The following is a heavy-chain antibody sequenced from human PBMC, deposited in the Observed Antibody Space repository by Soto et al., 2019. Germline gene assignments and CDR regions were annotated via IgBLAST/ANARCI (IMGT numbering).Heavy chain of an antibody. CDR2: ISYDESTT. V-gene: IGHV3-74*01. J-gene: IGHJ4*02. D-gene: IGHD5-18*01. CDR1: GFTFSRYW. Sequence: VGSLRLSCAASGFTFSRYWMHWVRQAPGKGLVWVSRISYDESTTDYADSVKGRFTIPRDSAKNTLYLQMNSLRAEGTAVYFCARGGANTAMAHDYWGQGTLVTVSS. CDR3: ARGGANTAMAHDY.